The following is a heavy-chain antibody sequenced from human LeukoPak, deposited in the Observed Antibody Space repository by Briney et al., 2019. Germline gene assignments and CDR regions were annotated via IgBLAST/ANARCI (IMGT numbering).Heavy chain of an antibody. CDR3: AREGYDYVWGSYRRAEYFQH. V-gene: IGHV4-4*02. D-gene: IGHD3-16*02. CDR1: GGSISSSNW. J-gene: IGHJ1*01. CDR2: IYHSGST. Sequence: PSETLSLTCAVSGGSISSSNWWSWVRQPPGKGLEWIGEIYHSGSTNYNPSLKSRVTISVDKSKNQFSLKLSSVTAADTAVYYCAREGYDYVWGSYRRAEYFQHWGQGTLVTVSS.